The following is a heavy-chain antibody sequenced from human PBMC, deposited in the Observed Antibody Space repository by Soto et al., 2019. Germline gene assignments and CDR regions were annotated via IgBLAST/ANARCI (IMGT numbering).Heavy chain of an antibody. J-gene: IGHJ6*01. V-gene: IGHV4-31*03. CDR3: AREDRAPIGYGMEV. CDR2: IYYSGST. Sequence: TLSLTCTFSVVSISSGGYYCSWIRQHPGKGLEWIGYIYYSGSTYYNPSLKSRVTISVDTSKNQFSLKLSSVTAADTAVYYCAREDRAPIGYGMEVWGQGTTVSVSS. CDR1: VVSISSGGYY.